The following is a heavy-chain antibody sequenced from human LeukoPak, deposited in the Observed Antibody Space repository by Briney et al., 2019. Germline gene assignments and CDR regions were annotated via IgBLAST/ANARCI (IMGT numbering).Heavy chain of an antibody. CDR1: GFTFSSYG. CDR3: ARVKAAADNWFDP. V-gene: IGHV3-30*03. Sequence: GRSLRLSCAASGFTFSSYGMHWVRQAPGKGLEWVAVISYDGSNKYYADSVKGRFTISRDNAKNSLYLQMNSLRAEDTAVYYCARVKAAADNWFDPWGQGTLVTVSS. CDR2: ISYDGSNK. D-gene: IGHD6-13*01. J-gene: IGHJ5*02.